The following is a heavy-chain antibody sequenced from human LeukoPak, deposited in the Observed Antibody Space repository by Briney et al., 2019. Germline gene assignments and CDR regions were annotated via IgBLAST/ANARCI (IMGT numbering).Heavy chain of an antibody. J-gene: IGHJ6*02. CDR2: IIPILGIA. V-gene: IGHV1-69*04. Sequence: SVKVSCKASGGTFSSYAISWVRQAPGQGLEWMGRIIPILGIANYAQKFQGRVTITADKSTSTAYMELGSLRSEDTAVYYCASVSSVTPSYYYYGMDVWGQGTTVTVSS. CDR3: ASVSSVTPSYYYYGMDV. D-gene: IGHD1-14*01. CDR1: GGTFSSYA.